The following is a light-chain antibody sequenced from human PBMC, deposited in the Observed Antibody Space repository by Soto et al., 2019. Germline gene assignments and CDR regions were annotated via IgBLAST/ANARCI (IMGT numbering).Light chain of an antibody. CDR3: QSYDSSLTSVV. J-gene: IGLJ2*01. V-gene: IGLV1-40*01. Sequence: QSVLTQPPSVSGAPGQRVTISCTGSSSNIGAGYDVHWYQHLPGTAPKLLIYGNSNRPSGVPDRFSGSKSGTSASLAITGLQAEDEAIYYCQSYDSSLTSVVFGGGTKVTVL. CDR1: SSNIGAGYD. CDR2: GNS.